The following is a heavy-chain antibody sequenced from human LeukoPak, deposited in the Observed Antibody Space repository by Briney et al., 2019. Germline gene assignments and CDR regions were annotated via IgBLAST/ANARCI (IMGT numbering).Heavy chain of an antibody. Sequence: PGGSLRLSCAASGFTFSSYSMNWVRQAPGKGLEWVSSISSSSSYIYYADSVKGRFTISRDNAKKSLYLQMNSLRAEDTAVYYCARDVNSYASYFDYWGQGILVTVSS. CDR3: ARDVNSYASYFDY. V-gene: IGHV3-21*01. J-gene: IGHJ4*02. D-gene: IGHD5-18*01. CDR1: GFTFSSYS. CDR2: ISSSSSYI.